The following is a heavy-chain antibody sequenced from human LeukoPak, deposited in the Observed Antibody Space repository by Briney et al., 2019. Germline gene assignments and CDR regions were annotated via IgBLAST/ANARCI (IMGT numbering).Heavy chain of an antibody. D-gene: IGHD1-26*01. Sequence: GGSLRLSCTASGFTFTSYWMQWVRQAPGKGLEWVSAISGSGGSTYYADSVKGRFTISRDNSRNTLYLQMNSLRAEDTAVYYCAKSIVGAIDAFDIWGQGTMVTVSS. CDR1: GFTFTSYW. J-gene: IGHJ3*02. CDR3: AKSIVGAIDAFDI. CDR2: ISGSGGST. V-gene: IGHV3-23*01.